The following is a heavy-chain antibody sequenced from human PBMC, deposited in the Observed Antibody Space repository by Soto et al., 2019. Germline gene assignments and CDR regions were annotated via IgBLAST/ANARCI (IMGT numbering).Heavy chain of an antibody. V-gene: IGHV5-51*01. CDR3: ARIGRNYYDSSGYLDAFDI. CDR2: IYPGDSDT. J-gene: IGHJ3*02. Sequence: GESLKISCKGSGYSFTSYWIGWVRQMPGKGLEWMGIIYPGDSDTRYSPSFQGQVTISADKSISTAYLQWSSRKASDTAMYYCARIGRNYYDSSGYLDAFDIWGQGTMVTVSS. CDR1: GYSFTSYW. D-gene: IGHD3-22*01.